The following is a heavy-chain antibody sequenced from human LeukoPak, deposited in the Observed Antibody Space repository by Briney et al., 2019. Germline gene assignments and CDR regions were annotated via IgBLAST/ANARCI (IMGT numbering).Heavy chain of an antibody. D-gene: IGHD3-22*01. V-gene: IGHV1-18*01. CDR2: ISAYNGNT. CDR1: GGTFSSYA. J-gene: IGHJ5*02. Sequence: VASVKVSCKASGGTFSSYAISWVRQAPGQGLEWMGWISAYNGNTNYAQKLQGRVTMTTDTSTSTAYMELRSLRSDDTAVYYCARMAITTEPQPWGQGTLVTVSS. CDR3: ARMAITTEPQP.